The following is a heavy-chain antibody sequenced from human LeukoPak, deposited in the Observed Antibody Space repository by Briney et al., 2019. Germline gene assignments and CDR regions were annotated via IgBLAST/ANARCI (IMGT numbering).Heavy chain of an antibody. D-gene: IGHD5-12*01. CDR2: IYYSGST. V-gene: IGHV4-39*01. CDR1: SGSIGSSSYY. J-gene: IGHJ4*02. CDR3: ARLVATLGYFDY. Sequence: SETLSLTCTVSSGSIGSSSYYWGWIRQPPGKRLEWIANIYYSGSTYYNPSLKSRVTISVDTSNNHFSLKLSSVTAADTAVYYCARLVATLGYFDYWGQGTLVTVSS.